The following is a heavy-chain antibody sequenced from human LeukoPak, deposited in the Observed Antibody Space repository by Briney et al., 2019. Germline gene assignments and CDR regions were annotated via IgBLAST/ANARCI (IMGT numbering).Heavy chain of an antibody. V-gene: IGHV3-7*03. CDR1: GFTFNKFW. J-gene: IGHJ4*02. CDR2: IRQDGSAK. CDR3: AKAHMVRGVFYPFDY. Sequence: GGSLRLSCAASGFTFNKFWMSWVRQAPGKGLEWVANIRQDGSAKNYVDSVKGRFTTSRDNAKNSLYLQMNSLRAEDTALYYCAKAHMVRGVFYPFDYWGQGTLVTVSS. D-gene: IGHD3-10*01.